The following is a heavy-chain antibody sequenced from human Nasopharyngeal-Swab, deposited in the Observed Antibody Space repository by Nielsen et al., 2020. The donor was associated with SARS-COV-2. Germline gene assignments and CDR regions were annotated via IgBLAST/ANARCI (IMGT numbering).Heavy chain of an antibody. CDR2: ISGSGGST. J-gene: IGHJ6*02. Sequence: GGSLRLSCAASGFTFSSYAMSWVRQAPGKWLEWVSAISGSGGSTYYADSVKGRFTISRDNSKNTLYLQMNSLRAEDTAVYYCARYRRIAAADRYYYYGMDVWGQGTTVTVSS. V-gene: IGHV3-23*01. CDR1: GFTFSSYA. CDR3: ARYRRIAAADRYYYYGMDV. D-gene: IGHD6-13*01.